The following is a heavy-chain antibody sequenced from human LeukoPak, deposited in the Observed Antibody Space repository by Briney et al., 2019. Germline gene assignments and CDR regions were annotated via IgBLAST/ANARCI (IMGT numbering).Heavy chain of an antibody. CDR3: ARGLRTNYYYYMDV. J-gene: IGHJ6*03. Sequence: TSETLSLTCTVSGGSISSYYWSWIRQPPGKGLEWIGYIYYSGSTNYNPSLKSRVTISVDTSKNQFSLKLSSVTAADTAVYYCARGLRTNYYYYMDVWGKGTTVTASS. V-gene: IGHV4-59*01. CDR1: GGSISSYY. D-gene: IGHD2-2*01. CDR2: IYYSGST.